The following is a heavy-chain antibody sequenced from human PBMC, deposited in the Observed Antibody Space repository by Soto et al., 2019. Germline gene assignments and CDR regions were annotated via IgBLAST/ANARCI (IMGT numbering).Heavy chain of an antibody. V-gene: IGHV1-69*01. D-gene: IGHD1-26*01. CDR2: IIPIFGTA. J-gene: IGHJ6*02. CDR3: ARDASDVDLSRYYGMDV. CDR1: GGTFSSYA. Sequence: QVQLVQSGAEVKKPGSSVKVSCKASGGTFSSYAISWVRQAPGQGLEWMGGIIPIFGTANYAQKFQGRVTITAYESTSTAYMELSSLRSEDTAVYYCARDASDVDLSRYYGMDVWGQGTTVTVSS.